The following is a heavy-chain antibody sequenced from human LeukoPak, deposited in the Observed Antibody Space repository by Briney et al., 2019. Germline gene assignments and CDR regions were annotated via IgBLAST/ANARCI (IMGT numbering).Heavy chain of an antibody. J-gene: IGHJ4*02. D-gene: IGHD2-2*01. Sequence: GGSLRLSCTASGFTFSSYSMNWVRQAPGKGLEWISYISSSGNTIYYASSMKGRFTISRDNDKNSLYLQMSSLRAEDTAVYYCARDSEPRQLLCFDHWGQGDLVTVSS. CDR2: ISSSGNTI. V-gene: IGHV3-48*01. CDR1: GFTFSSYS. CDR3: ARDSEPRQLLCFDH.